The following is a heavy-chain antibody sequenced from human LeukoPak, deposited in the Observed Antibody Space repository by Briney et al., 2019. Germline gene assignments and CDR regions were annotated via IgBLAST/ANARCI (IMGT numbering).Heavy chain of an antibody. J-gene: IGHJ6*04. CDR1: GVTFSRYA. CDR2: FIDLGGST. Sequence: RGGSLRLSCAASGVTFSRYAMSGGRQAPGRGGEWGSVFIDLGGSTYYAPSLKGRFTISRDNSKNPLYLQMNTLTAADTAVYYCAKGGITIFGVLTPGVWGKGTTVTVSS. CDR3: AKGGITIFGVLTPGV. D-gene: IGHD3-3*01. V-gene: IGHV3-23*01.